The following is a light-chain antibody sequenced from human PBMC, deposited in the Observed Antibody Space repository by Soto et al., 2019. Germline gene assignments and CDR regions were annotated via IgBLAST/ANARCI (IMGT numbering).Light chain of an antibody. J-gene: IGKJ4*01. Sequence: IVLTQSPATLSLSPGERSTLSCRASPSVRRYLVWYQSKPGQAPTLLLHGASTPATGVPARFSGSGSGTEFTLTIRSLQSEYFAVYYWRQDGRVLGFVFGAGPKVDSK. CDR1: PSVRRY. CDR3: RQDGRVLGFV. CDR2: GAS. V-gene: IGKV3-15*01.